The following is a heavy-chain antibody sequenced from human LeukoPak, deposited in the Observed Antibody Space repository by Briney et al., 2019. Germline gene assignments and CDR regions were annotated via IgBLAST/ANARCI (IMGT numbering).Heavy chain of an antibody. D-gene: IGHD6-19*01. V-gene: IGHV4-38-2*02. Sequence: PSETLSLTCTVSGYSLSSGYYWGWIRQPPGKGLEWIGSIYHSGSTYYNPSLKSRVTISVDTSKNQFSLKLSSVTAADTATYYCARETSLAGFASGLGFNYWGQGILVSVSS. CDR3: ARETSLAGFASGLGFNY. J-gene: IGHJ4*02. CDR1: GYSLSSGYY. CDR2: IYHSGST.